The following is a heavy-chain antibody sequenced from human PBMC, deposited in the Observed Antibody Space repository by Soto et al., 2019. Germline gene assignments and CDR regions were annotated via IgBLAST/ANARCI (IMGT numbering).Heavy chain of an antibody. J-gene: IGHJ4*02. CDR1: QFIFSSKA. CDR2: IIDSGETT. D-gene: IGHD7-27*01. V-gene: IGHV3-23*01. Sequence: EVQLLESGGGLVQPGGSLRLSCAASQFIFSSKAMSWVRQTPGKGLEWVASIIDSGETTYYPDSVTGRFTISRDNSNNILYLQMNSLRTDDTALYFCARESGGNWGFFDFRGQGTLVTVSS. CDR3: ARESGGNWGFFDF.